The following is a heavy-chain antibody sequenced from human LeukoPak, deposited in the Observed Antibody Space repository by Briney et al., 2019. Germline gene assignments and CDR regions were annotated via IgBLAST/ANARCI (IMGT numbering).Heavy chain of an antibody. J-gene: IGHJ5*02. CDR2: ISSSSDYI. Sequence: GGSLRLSCAASGFTFSSYSMNWVRQAPEKGLEWVSSISSSSDYIYYAASVKGRFTISRANAKKSLYLQMNSLRAEDTAVYYCARDPLITYYYDSSGNHADWFDPWGQGTLVTVSS. CDR1: GFTFSSYS. CDR3: ARDPLITYYYDSSGNHADWFDP. D-gene: IGHD3-22*01. V-gene: IGHV3-21*01.